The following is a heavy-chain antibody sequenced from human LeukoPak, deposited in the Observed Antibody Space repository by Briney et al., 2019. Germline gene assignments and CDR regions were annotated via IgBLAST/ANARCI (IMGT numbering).Heavy chain of an antibody. J-gene: IGHJ4*02. CDR1: GFTFSSYS. CDR2: ISSSSSYI. Sequence: PGGSLRLSCAASGFTFSSYSMNWVRQAPGKGLEWVSSISSSSSYIYYADSVKGRFTISRDNAKNSLYLQMNSLRAEDTAVYYCARLATLDPHCSSTSCYADYWGQGTLVTVSS. D-gene: IGHD2-2*01. V-gene: IGHV3-21*01. CDR3: ARLATLDPHCSSTSCYADY.